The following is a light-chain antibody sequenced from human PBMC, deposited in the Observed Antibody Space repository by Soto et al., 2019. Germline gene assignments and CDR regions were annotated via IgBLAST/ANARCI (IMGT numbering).Light chain of an antibody. CDR1: HTVSSY. Sequence: EIALTQSPATLSLSPGERATLSCRASHTVSSYLAWYQQRPGQAPRLLIYDTSNRATGIPARFSGSGSGTDFTLNISRLEPEDFAVYYCQQYVTSPWTFGQGTKVEIK. CDR2: DTS. CDR3: QQYVTSPWT. J-gene: IGKJ1*01. V-gene: IGKV3-11*01.